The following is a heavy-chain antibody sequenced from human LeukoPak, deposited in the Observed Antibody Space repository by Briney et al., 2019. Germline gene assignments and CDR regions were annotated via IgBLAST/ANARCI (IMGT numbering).Heavy chain of an antibody. CDR2: TYYSGFA. J-gene: IGHJ5*02. V-gene: IGHV4-59*08. CDR3: ATNAAVAISRSWFDP. Sequence: SETLSLTCTVSGASITTYYWSWIRQSPGKGLEWIGYTYYSGFADYNPSLKSRVTISVDTSKNQVSLNLNSVTAADTAVYYCATNAAVAISRSWFDPWGQGTLVTVSS. D-gene: IGHD6-19*01. CDR1: GASITTYY.